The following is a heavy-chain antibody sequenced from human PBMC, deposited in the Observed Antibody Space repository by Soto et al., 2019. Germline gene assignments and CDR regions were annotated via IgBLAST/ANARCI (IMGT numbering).Heavy chain of an antibody. CDR3: ASWTTVTKDYYYYYYMDV. D-gene: IGHD4-17*01. J-gene: IGHJ6*03. CDR2: IIPILGIA. Sequence: ASVKVSCKASGGTFSSYTISWVRQAPGQGLEWMGRIIPILGIANYAQKFQGRVTITADKSTSTAYMELSSLRSEDTAVYYCASWTTVTKDYYYYYYMDVWGKGTTVTVSS. CDR1: GGTFSSYT. V-gene: IGHV1-69*02.